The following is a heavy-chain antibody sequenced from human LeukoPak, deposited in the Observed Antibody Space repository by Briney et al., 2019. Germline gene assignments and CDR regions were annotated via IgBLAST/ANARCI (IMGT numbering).Heavy chain of an antibody. D-gene: IGHD1-26*01. Sequence: PSETLSLTCSVSGGSINSNGYYWAWIRQPPGKRPEWIGSIFYSGSTHYNPSLQSRITISADTSKGQFSLKLSSVTAADTAVYYRARQGVGATDFRGQGSLVTVSS. V-gene: IGHV4-39*01. CDR2: IFYSGST. CDR1: GGSINSNGYY. CDR3: ARQGVGATDF. J-gene: IGHJ4*02.